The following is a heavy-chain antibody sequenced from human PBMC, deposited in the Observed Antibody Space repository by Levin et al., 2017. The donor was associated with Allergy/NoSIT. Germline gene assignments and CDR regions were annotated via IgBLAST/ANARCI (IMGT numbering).Heavy chain of an antibody. CDR2: ISWEGGRT. Sequence: GESLKISCAASGFTFDDYGMNWVRQAPGKGLEWVSGISWEGGRTGYAESVKGRFTISRDNAKNSLYLQMNSLRAEDTALYYCAADKGIAVDSGFDYWGQGTLVTVSS. CDR3: AADKGIAVDSGFDY. J-gene: IGHJ4*02. V-gene: IGHV3-20*04. CDR1: GFTFDDYG. D-gene: IGHD6-19*01.